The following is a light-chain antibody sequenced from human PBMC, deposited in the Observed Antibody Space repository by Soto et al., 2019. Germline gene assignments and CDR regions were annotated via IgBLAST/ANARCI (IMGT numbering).Light chain of an antibody. Sequence: DIQMTQSPSTLSASVGDRVTITCGASQSISSWVAWYQQKPGQGHKLLIYKASHLESGVPECFSGSGSGTECPLAMSSLQYGDVANYDCQQYNNYPWTFGHGPMVDIK. V-gene: IGKV1-5*03. CDR2: KAS. CDR1: QSISSW. CDR3: QQYNNYPWT. J-gene: IGKJ1*01.